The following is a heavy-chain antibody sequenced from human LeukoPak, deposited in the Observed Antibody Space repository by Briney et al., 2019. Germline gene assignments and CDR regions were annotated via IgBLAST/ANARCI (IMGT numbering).Heavy chain of an antibody. CDR2: IKEDGSAK. Sequence: GGSLRLSCAASGFTFNGYWMSWVRQAPGQGLEWVANIKEDGSAKYYVDSVKGRFIISRDNTKDSLYLQMNSLRIEDTAVYYCVPHLSSGGYSVFHNWGQGTGVTVSS. J-gene: IGHJ4*02. CDR3: VPHLSSGGYSVFHN. V-gene: IGHV3-7*01. CDR1: GFTFNGYW. D-gene: IGHD1-26*01.